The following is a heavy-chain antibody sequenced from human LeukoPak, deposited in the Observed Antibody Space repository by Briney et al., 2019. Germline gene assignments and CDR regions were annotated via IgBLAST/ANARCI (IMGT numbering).Heavy chain of an antibody. V-gene: IGHV3-7*01. CDR1: GFSFSSYW. D-gene: IGHD6-13*01. CDR2: IKQDGSQT. J-gene: IGHJ4*02. Sequence: GGSLRLSRAASGFSFSSYWMNWVRQAPGKGLEWLANIKQDGSQTNYVDSVKGRFTISRDNAKKSLYLQMNSLRAEDTAVYYCARSHKNRNYSSSWYVFDYWGQGTLVTVSS. CDR3: ARSHKNRNYSSSWYVFDY.